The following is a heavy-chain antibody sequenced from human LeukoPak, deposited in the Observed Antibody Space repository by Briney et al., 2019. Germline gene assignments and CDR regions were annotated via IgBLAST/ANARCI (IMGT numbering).Heavy chain of an antibody. CDR2: IYYSGST. CDR1: GGSISSHY. V-gene: IGHV4-59*11. J-gene: IGHJ6*03. CDR3: SRTRHGYYYYMDV. Sequence: PSETLSLTCTVSGGSISSHYWSWIRQPPGKGLGWIGYIYYSGSTNYNPSLKSRVTISVDTSKKQVSLKLNSVTAADTAVYFCSRTRHGYYYYMDVWGKGTTVTVSS.